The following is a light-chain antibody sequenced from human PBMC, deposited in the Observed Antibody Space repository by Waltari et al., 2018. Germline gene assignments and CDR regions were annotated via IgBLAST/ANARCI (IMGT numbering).Light chain of an antibody. CDR1: RSVNSN. Sequence: EILLTQSPAILSLSPGERATLSCRASRSVNSNLAWYQHKPGHAPRLLIDSASNRATGVPDRFSGSGSGTDFTLTISSLEPEDFAVYYCQQRNNWPPWTFGQGTKVEVK. V-gene: IGKV3-11*01. J-gene: IGKJ1*01. CDR3: QQRNNWPPWT. CDR2: SAS.